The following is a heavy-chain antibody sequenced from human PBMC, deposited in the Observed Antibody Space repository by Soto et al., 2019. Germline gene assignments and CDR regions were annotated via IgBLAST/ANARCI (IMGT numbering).Heavy chain of an antibody. CDR1: GGSISSYY. V-gene: IGHV4-4*07. D-gene: IGHD1-26*01. Sequence: QVQLQESGPGLVKPSETLSLTCTVSGGSISSYYWSWIRQPAGKGLEWIGRIYTSGSTNYNPSLKSRVSMSVDTSKNQFSLKLSSVTAADTAVYYCARDISVGMEYGMDVWGQGTTVTVSS. CDR3: ARDISVGMEYGMDV. J-gene: IGHJ6*02. CDR2: IYTSGST.